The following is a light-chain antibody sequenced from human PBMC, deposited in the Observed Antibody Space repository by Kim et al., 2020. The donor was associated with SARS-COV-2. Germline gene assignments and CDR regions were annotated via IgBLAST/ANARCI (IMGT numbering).Light chain of an antibody. V-gene: IGKV3-15*01. CDR3: QQYNYWPYT. CDR1: SVS. J-gene: IGKJ2*01. Sequence: SVSLAWYQQKPGRAPRLLISGASTRATGIPARFSGSGSGTEFTLSISSLQSEDFAVYYCQQYNYWPYTAGQGTKLEI. CDR2: GAS.